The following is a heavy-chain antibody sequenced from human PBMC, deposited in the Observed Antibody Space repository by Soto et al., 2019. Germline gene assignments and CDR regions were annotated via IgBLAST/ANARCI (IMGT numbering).Heavy chain of an antibody. CDR1: GFTFSSYA. CDR3: AKFYTFWSGYYLDY. J-gene: IGHJ4*02. CDR2: ISGSGGST. Sequence: GGSLRLSCAASGFTFSSYAMSWVRQAPGKGLEWVSAISGSGGSTYYADSVKGRFTISRDNSKNTLYLQMNSLRAEDTAVYYCAKFYTFWSGYYLDYWGQGTLVTVSS. D-gene: IGHD3-3*01. V-gene: IGHV3-23*01.